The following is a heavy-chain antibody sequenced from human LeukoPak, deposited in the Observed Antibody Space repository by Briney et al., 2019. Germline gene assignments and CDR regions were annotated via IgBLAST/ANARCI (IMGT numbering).Heavy chain of an antibody. D-gene: IGHD5-18*01. J-gene: IGHJ4*02. Sequence: GGSLRLSCAASGFTFSSYGMHWVRQAPGKGLDWVAVITNDGSKKYYADSVKGRFTISRDNSKNTLSLQVSSLRTEDTAVYYCAKDRYSYAFEYSDSWGQGTLVTVSS. CDR3: AKDRYSYAFEYSDS. CDR2: ITNDGSKK. CDR1: GFTFSSYG. V-gene: IGHV3-30*18.